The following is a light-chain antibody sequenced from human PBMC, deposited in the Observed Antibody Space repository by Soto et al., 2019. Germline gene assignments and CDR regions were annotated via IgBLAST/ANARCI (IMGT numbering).Light chain of an antibody. CDR1: QSVSSN. CDR2: GAS. V-gene: IGKV3-15*01. J-gene: IGKJ3*01. Sequence: EIVMTQSPATLSVSPGERATLSCRASQSVSSNLAWYQQKPGQAPRLLIYGASTRATGIPVRFSGSGSGTEFTLTISSLQSEDFAVYYCQQYNNWPPGPFGPGTKVDIK. CDR3: QQYNNWPPGP.